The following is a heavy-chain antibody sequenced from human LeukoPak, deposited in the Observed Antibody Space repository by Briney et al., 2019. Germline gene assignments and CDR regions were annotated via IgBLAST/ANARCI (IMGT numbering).Heavy chain of an antibody. CDR3: ARYCSGGSCYD. D-gene: IGHD2-15*01. Sequence: GSLRLSCAASGFTVNTNFLTWVRQAPEKGLEWVSFIYSGGSTYYADSVKGRFTISRDNSKNTLYLQMNSLRAEDTAEYYCARYCSGGSCYDWGQGTLVIVSS. V-gene: IGHV3-66*01. CDR2: IYSGGST. J-gene: IGHJ4*02. CDR1: GFTVNTNF.